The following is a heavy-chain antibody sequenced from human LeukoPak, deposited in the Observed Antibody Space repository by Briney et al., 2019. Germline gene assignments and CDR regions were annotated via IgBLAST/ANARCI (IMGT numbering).Heavy chain of an antibody. V-gene: IGHV3-64*01. D-gene: IGHD6-6*01. J-gene: IGHJ4*02. CDR1: GFTFSSYA. CDR3: ARGGSIAARPIDY. Sequence: GGSLRLSCAASGFTFSSYAMHWVRQAPGKGLEYVSAISSNGGSTYYANSVKGRFTISRDNSKNTLFLQVGSLGAEDMAVYYCARGGSIAARPIDYWGQGTLVTVSS. CDR2: ISSNGGST.